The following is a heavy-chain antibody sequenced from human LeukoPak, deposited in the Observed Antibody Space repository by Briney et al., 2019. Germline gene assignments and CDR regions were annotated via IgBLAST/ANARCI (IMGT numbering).Heavy chain of an antibody. CDR1: GGTFSSYA. J-gene: IGHJ4*02. V-gene: IGHV1-69*04. Sequence: ASVKVSCKASGGTFSSYAISWVRQAPGQGLEWMGRIIPILGIANYTQKFQGRVTITADKSTSTAYMELSSLRSEDTAVYYCARDGDYERPLGYWGQGTLVTVSS. CDR2: IIPILGIA. D-gene: IGHD4-17*01. CDR3: ARDGDYERPLGY.